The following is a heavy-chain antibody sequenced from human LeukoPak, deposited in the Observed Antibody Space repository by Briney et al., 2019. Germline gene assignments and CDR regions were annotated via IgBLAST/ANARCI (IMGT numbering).Heavy chain of an antibody. V-gene: IGHV3-23*01. D-gene: IGHD3-16*01. CDR1: GFTFRNYR. J-gene: IGHJ1*01. Sequence: GGSLRLSCAASGFTFRNYRMNWVRQAPGKGLEWVSGISPSGGITYYTDSVKGRFTISRDNSKNTQSLQMNSLRAEDTAVYYCAKDDDWGRYKHWGQGTLVTVSS. CDR3: AKDDDWGRYKH. CDR2: ISPSGGIT.